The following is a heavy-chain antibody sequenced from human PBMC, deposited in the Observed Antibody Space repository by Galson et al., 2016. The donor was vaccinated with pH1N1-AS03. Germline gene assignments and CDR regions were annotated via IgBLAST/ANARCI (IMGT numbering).Heavy chain of an antibody. V-gene: IGHV3-74*01. CDR2: INEDGSTT. D-gene: IGHD1-26*01. CDR1: GFTFTSSW. CDR3: VREQGGSDDY. Sequence: SLRLSCAASGFTFTSSWMHWVRQAPGKGLVWVSHINEDGSTTRYADSVRGRFTISRDNAKNTLYLQMNCLRAEDTAVYFCVREQGGSDDYWGQGTLVSVSS. J-gene: IGHJ4*02.